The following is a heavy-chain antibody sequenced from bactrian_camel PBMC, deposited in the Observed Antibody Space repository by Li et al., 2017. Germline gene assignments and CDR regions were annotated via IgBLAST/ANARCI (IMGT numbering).Heavy chain of an antibody. V-gene: IGHV3S53*01. CDR3: AAGQISSTPLRTASWQY. D-gene: IGHD7*01. J-gene: IGHJ4*01. CDR1: RDTSN. Sequence: VQLVESGGGSVQAGGSLRLSCAASRDTSNRAWFRQAPGKEREGVATITVFGGTTYADSVKGRFTISKEDGDNTVYLQMNSLKPEDTATYFCAAGQISSTPLRTASWQYWGQGTQVTVS. CDR2: ITVFGGT.